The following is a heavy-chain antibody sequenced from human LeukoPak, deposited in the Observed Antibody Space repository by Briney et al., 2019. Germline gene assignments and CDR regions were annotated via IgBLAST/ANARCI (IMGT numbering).Heavy chain of an antibody. CDR2: IYYSGST. Sequence: SETLSLTCTVSGGSISSYYWSWIRQPPGKGLEWIGYIYYSGSTNHNPSLKSRVTISVDTSKNQFSLKLSSVTAADTAVYYCARGSTSSNWFDPWGQGTLVTVSS. CDR1: GGSISSYY. V-gene: IGHV4-59*08. CDR3: ARGSTSSNWFDP. J-gene: IGHJ5*02. D-gene: IGHD2-2*01.